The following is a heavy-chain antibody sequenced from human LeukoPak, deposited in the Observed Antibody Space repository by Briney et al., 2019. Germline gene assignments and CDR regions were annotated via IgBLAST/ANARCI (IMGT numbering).Heavy chain of an antibody. CDR3: ARGHYSNYPTAGDAFDI. D-gene: IGHD4-11*01. V-gene: IGHV1-45*02. CDR1: GYTFTYRY. CDR2: ITPFNGNT. Sequence: GASVKVSCKASGYTFTYRYLHWVRQAPGQALEWMGWITPFNGNTNYAQKFQDRVTITRDRSMSTAYMELSSLRSEDTAMYYCARGHYSNYPTAGDAFDIWGQGTMVTVSS. J-gene: IGHJ3*02.